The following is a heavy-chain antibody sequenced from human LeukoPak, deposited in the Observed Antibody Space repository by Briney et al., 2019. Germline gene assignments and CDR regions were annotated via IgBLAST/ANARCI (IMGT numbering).Heavy chain of an antibody. CDR2: ISAYNGNT. CDR1: GYTFTSYG. CDR3: ARDSLQLWSDDAFDI. D-gene: IGHD5-18*01. V-gene: IGHV1-18*01. Sequence: ASVKVSCKASGYTFTSYGISWVRQAPGQGLEWMGWISAYNGNTNYAQKLQGRVTMTTDTSTSTAYMELRSLRSDDTAVYYCARDSLQLWSDDAFDIWGQGKMVTVSS. J-gene: IGHJ3*02.